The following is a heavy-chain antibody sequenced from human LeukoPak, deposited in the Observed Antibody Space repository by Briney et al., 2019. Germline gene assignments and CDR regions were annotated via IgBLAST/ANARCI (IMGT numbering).Heavy chain of an antibody. D-gene: IGHD3-3*01. CDR1: GFTFEDYA. CDR3: AKSSLYYDFWSGYLGGSMDV. J-gene: IGHJ6*03. CDR2: ISWNSGSI. Sequence: GGSLRLSCAASGFTFEDYAMHWVRQAPGKGLEWVSGISWNSGSIGYADSVKGRFTISRDNAKNSLYLQMNSLRAEDTALYYCAKSSLYYDFWSGYLGGSMDVWGKGTTVTVSS. V-gene: IGHV3-9*01.